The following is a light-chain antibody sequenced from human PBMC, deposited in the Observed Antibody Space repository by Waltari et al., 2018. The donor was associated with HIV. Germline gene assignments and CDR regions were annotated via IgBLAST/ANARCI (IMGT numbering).Light chain of an antibody. CDR2: AAS. V-gene: IGKV1-39*01. CDR1: QSISSY. Sequence: DDQMTQSPSSLSASVGDRVTITCRASQSISSYLNWYQQKPGKAPKLLIYAASSLQSGVPSRFSGSGSGTDFTLTISSLQPEDFATYYCQQSYSTPLLTFGPGTKVDIK. J-gene: IGKJ3*01. CDR3: QQSYSTPLLT.